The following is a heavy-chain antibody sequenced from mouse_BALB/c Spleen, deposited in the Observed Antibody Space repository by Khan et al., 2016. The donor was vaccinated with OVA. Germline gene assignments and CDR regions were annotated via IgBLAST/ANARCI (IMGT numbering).Heavy chain of an antibody. Sequence: QIQLVQSGPELKKPGETVKISCKASGYTFTNYGMNWVKQAPGKDLKWMGWINTYTGEPTYADDFKGRFAFSLETSASTAYLKINNLKNEDTATYFCARVGYNGTMDSWGQGTSGTGSS. V-gene: IGHV9-3-1*01. CDR2: INTYTGEP. CDR1: GYTFTNYG. J-gene: IGHJ4*01. CDR3: ARVGYNGTMDS. D-gene: IGHD4-1*01.